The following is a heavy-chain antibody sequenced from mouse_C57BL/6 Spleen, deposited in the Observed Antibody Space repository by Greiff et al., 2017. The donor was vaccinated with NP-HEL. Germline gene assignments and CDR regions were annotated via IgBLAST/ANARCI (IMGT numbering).Heavy chain of an antibody. V-gene: IGHV3-6*01. CDR1: GYSITSGYY. J-gene: IGHJ4*01. D-gene: IGHD2-1*01. CDR2: ISYDGSN. Sequence: EVQLQESGPGLVKPSQSLSLTCSVTGYSITSGYYWNWIRQFPGNKLEWMGYISYDGSNNYNPSLKNRISITRDTSKNQFFLKLNSVTTEDTATYYCAREIYYGNYADYAMDYWGQGTSVTVSS. CDR3: AREIYYGNYADYAMDY.